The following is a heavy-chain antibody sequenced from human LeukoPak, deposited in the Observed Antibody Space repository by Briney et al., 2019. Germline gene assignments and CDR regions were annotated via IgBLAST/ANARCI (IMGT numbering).Heavy chain of an antibody. V-gene: IGHV4-59*01. CDR2: IYYSGST. D-gene: IGHD5-24*01. Sequence: SETLSLTCTVSGGSISSYYWSWIRQPPGKGLEWIGYIYYSGSTNYNPSLKSRVTISVDTSKNQFSLKLSSVTAADTAVYYCARRGRDGYNPAPFDYWGQGTLVTVSS. J-gene: IGHJ4*02. CDR3: ARRGRDGYNPAPFDY. CDR1: GGSISSYY.